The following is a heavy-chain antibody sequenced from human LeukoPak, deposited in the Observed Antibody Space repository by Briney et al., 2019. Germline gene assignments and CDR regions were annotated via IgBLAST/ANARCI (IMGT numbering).Heavy chain of an antibody. D-gene: IGHD1-20*01. V-gene: IGHV1-46*02. CDR3: ARAYNWNDCFDY. CDR1: GYIFNTCY. J-gene: IGHJ4*02. Sequence: ASVKVSCRASGYIFNTCYIHWVRQAPGQGLEWMGLINPSTGSTNYAQSFQGRVTVTRDTSTSTVYMELSSLRSEDAAIYFCARAYNWNDCFDYWGREHRSPSPQ. CDR2: INPSTGST.